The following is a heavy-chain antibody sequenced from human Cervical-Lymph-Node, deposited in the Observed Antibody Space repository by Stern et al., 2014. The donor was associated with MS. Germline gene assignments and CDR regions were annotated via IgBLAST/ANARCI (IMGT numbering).Heavy chain of an antibody. CDR2: IYPGDSDI. J-gene: IGHJ4*02. D-gene: IGHD2-21*01. Sequence: EVQLLESGTEVKEPGESLKISCKTSGYNFINYWIAWVRQVPGKGLEWIGIIYPGDSDIRYSPSFQGHVTMSVDKSKTTAYLQWKSLKASDSAVYYCARWSVACDHWGQGALITVSS. CDR1: GYNFINYW. CDR3: ARWSVACDH. V-gene: IGHV5-51*03.